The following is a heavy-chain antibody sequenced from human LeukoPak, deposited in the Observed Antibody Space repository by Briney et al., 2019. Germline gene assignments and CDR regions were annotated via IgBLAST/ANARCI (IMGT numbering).Heavy chain of an antibody. CDR1: GFTFSSYA. CDR2: ISYDGSNK. Sequence: GRSLRLSCAASGFTFSSYAMHWVRQAPGKGLEWVAVISYDGSNKYYADSVKGRFTISRDNSKSTLYLQMNSLRAEDTAVYYCARDGVLQVRLDYWGQGTLVTVSS. CDR3: ARDGVLQVRLDY. J-gene: IGHJ4*02. V-gene: IGHV3-30-3*01. D-gene: IGHD3-10*01.